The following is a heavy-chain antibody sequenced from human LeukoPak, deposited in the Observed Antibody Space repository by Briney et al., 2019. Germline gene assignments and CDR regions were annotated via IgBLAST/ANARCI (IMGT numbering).Heavy chain of an antibody. CDR1: GYTFTGYY. D-gene: IGHD3-22*01. J-gene: IGHJ3*02. CDR2: INPNSGGT. CDR3: ARGFDYYDSSGYSLDI. Sequence: GAPVKVSCKASGYTFTGYYMHWVRQAPGQGLEWMGWINPNSGGTNYAQKFQGRVTMTRDTSISTAYMELSRLRSDDTAVYYCARGFDYYDSSGYSLDIWGQGTMVTVSS. V-gene: IGHV1-2*02.